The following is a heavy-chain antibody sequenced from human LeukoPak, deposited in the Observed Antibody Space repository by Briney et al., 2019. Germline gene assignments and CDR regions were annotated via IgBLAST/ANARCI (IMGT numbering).Heavy chain of an antibody. CDR3: AKVCITIFGVVDPIDY. CDR2: NSGSGGST. D-gene: IGHD3-3*01. Sequence: GGSLRLSCAASGFTFSSYAMSWVRQAPGKGLEWVSANSGSGGSTYYADSVKGRFTISRDNSKSTLYLQMNSLRAEGTAVYYCAKVCITIFGVVDPIDYWGQGTLVTVSS. J-gene: IGHJ4*02. CDR1: GFTFSSYA. V-gene: IGHV3-23*01.